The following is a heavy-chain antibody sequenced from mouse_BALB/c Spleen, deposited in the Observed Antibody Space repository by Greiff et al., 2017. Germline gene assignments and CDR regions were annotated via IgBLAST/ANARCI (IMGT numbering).Heavy chain of an antibody. CDR3: ANYDYDYYAMDY. D-gene: IGHD2-4*01. CDR1: GYTFTSYW. J-gene: IGHJ4*01. Sequence: QVQLKESGAELAKPGASVKMSCKASGYTFTSYWMHWVKQRPGQGLEWIGYINPSTGYTEYNQKFKDKATLTADKSSSTAYMQLSSLTSEDSAVYYCANYDYDYYAMDYWGQGTSVTVSS. V-gene: IGHV1-7*01. CDR2: INPSTGYT.